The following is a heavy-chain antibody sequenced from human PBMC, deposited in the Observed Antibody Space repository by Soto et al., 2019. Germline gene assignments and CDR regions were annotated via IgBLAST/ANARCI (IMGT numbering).Heavy chain of an antibody. J-gene: IGHJ4*02. CDR2: IYYSGST. CDR1: GGSISSYY. Sequence: SETLSLTCTVSGGSISSYYWSWIRQPPGKGLEWIGYIYYSGSTNYNPSLKSRVTISVDTSKNQFSLKLSSVTAADTAVYYCARFADNWNYFDYWGQGTLVTFSS. CDR3: ARFADNWNYFDY. V-gene: IGHV4-59*01. D-gene: IGHD1-20*01.